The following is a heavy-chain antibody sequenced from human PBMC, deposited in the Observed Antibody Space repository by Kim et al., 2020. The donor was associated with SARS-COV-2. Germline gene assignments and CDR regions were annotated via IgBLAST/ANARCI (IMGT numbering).Heavy chain of an antibody. D-gene: IGHD2-2*02. CDR1: DGSISSRGYY. Sequence: SETLSLTCTVSDGSISSRGYYWGWIRQPPGKGLEWIGSVYYTGNTYYTPSLKSRLTISVDTSKNQFSLKLNSVTAADTAVYYCARHFRGTSMQFLGLYQFGHWGQRILVTVSS. V-gene: IGHV4-39*01. CDR2: VYYTGNT. CDR3: ARHFRGTSMQFLGLYQFGH. J-gene: IGHJ4*02.